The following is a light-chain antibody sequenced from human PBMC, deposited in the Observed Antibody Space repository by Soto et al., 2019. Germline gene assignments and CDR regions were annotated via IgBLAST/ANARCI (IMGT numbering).Light chain of an antibody. Sequence: DIQMTQSPSSVSASVGDRVTITCRASQGMSSWLAWYQQKPGKAPNLLIYTASTLQSGVPSRFSGSGYGTDFTLTISSLQPEDSATYHCQQANSFPVTFGGGTKVEI. CDR2: TAS. V-gene: IGKV1-12*01. J-gene: IGKJ4*01. CDR3: QQANSFPVT. CDR1: QGMSSW.